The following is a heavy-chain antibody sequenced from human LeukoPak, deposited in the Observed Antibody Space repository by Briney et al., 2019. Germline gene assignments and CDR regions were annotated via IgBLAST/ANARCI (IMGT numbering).Heavy chain of an antibody. CDR1: GGSISSSSYY. Sequence: SETLSLTCTVSGGSISSSSYYWGWIRQPPGKGLEWIGTIYYSGSTYYNPSLKSRVTISVDTSKNQFSLKLSSVTAADTAVYYCARQRVLRFLEWLEDFDYWGQGT. J-gene: IGHJ4*02. D-gene: IGHD3-3*01. CDR3: ARQRVLRFLEWLEDFDY. CDR2: IYYSGST. V-gene: IGHV4-39*01.